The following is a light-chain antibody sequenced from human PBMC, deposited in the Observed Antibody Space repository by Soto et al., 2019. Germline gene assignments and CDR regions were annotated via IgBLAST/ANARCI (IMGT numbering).Light chain of an antibody. V-gene: IGKV3-20*01. CDR3: QQYSDWPLT. CDR2: GAS. Sequence: ETALTQSPGTLSLSPGERATLSCRASQSVCNSYLAWYQQKPGQAPRLLIFGASSRDGGIPARFSGSGSGTEFTLTISSLQSEDFAAYYCQQYSDWPLTFGGGTKVDIK. J-gene: IGKJ4*01. CDR1: QSVCNSY.